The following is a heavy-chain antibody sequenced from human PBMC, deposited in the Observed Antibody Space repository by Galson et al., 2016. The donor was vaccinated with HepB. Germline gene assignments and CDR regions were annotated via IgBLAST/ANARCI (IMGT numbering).Heavy chain of an antibody. CDR3: ASHDYWNDNHDSFDI. J-gene: IGHJ3*02. CDR2: ISLRGSGST. D-gene: IGHD3/OR15-3a*01. V-gene: IGHV4-59*11. Sequence: SETLSLTCTVSGGSISGHYWSWIRQPPGKGLEWIGFISLRGSGSTSYNPSLKSRVTISGDTSKNQISLRLRPVIAAETAVYYCASHDYWNDNHDSFDIWGQGTRVTVSS. CDR1: GGSISGHY.